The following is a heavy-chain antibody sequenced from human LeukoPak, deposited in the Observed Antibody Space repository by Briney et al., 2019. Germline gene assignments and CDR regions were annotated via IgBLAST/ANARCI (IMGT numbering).Heavy chain of an antibody. Sequence: TSVKVSCKASGFTFTSSAMQWVRQARGQRLEWIGWIVVGSGNTNYAQKFQERVTITSDMSTSTAYMELSSLRSEDTAVYYCAAGPYYYDSSGYHWAEYFQHWGQGTLVTVSS. CDR3: AAGPYYYDSSGYHWAEYFQH. J-gene: IGHJ1*01. CDR2: IVVGSGNT. V-gene: IGHV1-58*02. CDR1: GFTFTSSA. D-gene: IGHD3-22*01.